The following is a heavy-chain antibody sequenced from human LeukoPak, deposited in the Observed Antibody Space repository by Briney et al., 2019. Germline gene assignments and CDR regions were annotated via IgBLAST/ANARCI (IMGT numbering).Heavy chain of an antibody. J-gene: IGHJ4*02. Sequence: ASVKVSCKASGYTFTRYYMHWVRQAPGQGLEWMGWISAYNGNTNYAQKLQGRVTMTTDTSTSTAYMELRSLRSDDTAVYYCARDRRNSGSYGDFGYWGQGTLVTVSS. CDR1: GYTFTRYY. V-gene: IGHV1-18*04. D-gene: IGHD1-26*01. CDR2: ISAYNGNT. CDR3: ARDRRNSGSYGDFGY.